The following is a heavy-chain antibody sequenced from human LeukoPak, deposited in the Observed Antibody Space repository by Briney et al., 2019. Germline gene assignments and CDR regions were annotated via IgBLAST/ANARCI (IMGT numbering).Heavy chain of an antibody. J-gene: IGHJ3*02. CDR2: IPHIGRT. CDR1: GDSFSSHY. Sequence: SETLSLTCAVSGDSFSSHYWTWIRQSPGTGLEWIGYIPHIGRTNYNPSLKSRVTISIDTSKNQFSLKLRSVTAADTAVYYCARDLVTVTKGFDIWGQGTMGSVSS. CDR3: ARDLVTVTKGFDI. D-gene: IGHD4-17*01. V-gene: IGHV4-59*11.